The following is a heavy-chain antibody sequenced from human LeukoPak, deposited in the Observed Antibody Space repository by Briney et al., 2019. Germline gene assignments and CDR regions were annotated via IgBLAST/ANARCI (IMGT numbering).Heavy chain of an antibody. J-gene: IGHJ1*01. CDR1: GDSISSYY. Sequence: SETLSLTCTVSGDSISSYYWSWIRQPRGKGLEWIGYIYYSGSTNYNPSLKSRVTISVDTSKNQFSLKLSSVTAADTAVYYCARRGGMGYSSWGQGTLVTVSS. V-gene: IGHV4-59*12. CDR2: IYYSGST. D-gene: IGHD3-16*02. CDR3: ARRGGMGYSS.